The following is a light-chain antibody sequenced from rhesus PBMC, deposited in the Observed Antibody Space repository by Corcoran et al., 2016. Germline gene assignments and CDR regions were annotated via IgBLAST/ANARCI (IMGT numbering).Light chain of an antibody. CDR3: QQSCSTPLT. Sequence: DIQMSQSPSSLSVSVGVNVSLTFRFSQRLSNALACDQPKHGKAPKLLIYGSSSVESGVPSRFSASRSGTDFTLTISSLKPEDFATYFYQQSCSTPLTFGGGTKVELK. CDR1: QRLSNA. J-gene: IGKJ4*01. CDR2: GSS. V-gene: IGKV1-33*02.